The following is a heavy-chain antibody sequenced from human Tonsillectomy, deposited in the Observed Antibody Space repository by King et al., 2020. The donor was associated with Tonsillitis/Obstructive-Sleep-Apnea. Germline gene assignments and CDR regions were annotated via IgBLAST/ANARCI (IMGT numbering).Heavy chain of an antibody. CDR2: ISRSSNYK. CDR3: ARAEAGAAQDSFSYSGMDV. J-gene: IGHJ6*02. CDR1: GFTFSSYS. D-gene: IGHD6-13*01. V-gene: IGHV3-21*03. Sequence: VQLVESGGGLVKPGGSLRLSCAASGFTFSSYSMNWVRQAPGKGLEWVSSISRSSNYKYYADSVRGRFTISRDNAKNSLYVQMNSLRAEDTAVYYCARAEAGAAQDSFSYSGMDVWGQGTTVTVSS.